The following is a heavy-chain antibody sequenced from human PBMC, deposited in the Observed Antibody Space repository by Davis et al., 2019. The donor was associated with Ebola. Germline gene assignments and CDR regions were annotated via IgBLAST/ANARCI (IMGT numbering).Heavy chain of an antibody. CDR2: IDPSNSYT. Sequence: KVSCKASGYTFTSYGISWVRQMPGKGLEWMGRIDPSNSYTNYSPSFQGQVTISADESISTAYLQWSSLKASDTAMYYCARGTSLARNFDYWGQGTPVTVSS. V-gene: IGHV5-10-1*04. CDR1: GYTFTSYG. CDR3: ARGTSLARNFDY. D-gene: IGHD3-3*02. J-gene: IGHJ4*02.